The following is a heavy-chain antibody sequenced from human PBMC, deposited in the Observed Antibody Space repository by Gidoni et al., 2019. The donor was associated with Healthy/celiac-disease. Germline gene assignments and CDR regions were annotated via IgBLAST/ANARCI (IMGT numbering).Heavy chain of an antibody. Sequence: EVQLLESGGGLVQPGGSLRLSCAASGLTFSSHARSWVRQAPGKGRELVSAIRGSGGSTYHADSVNGRFTISRDNSKNTLYLQMNSLRAEDTAVYYCAKDPYGEKDAFDIWGQGTMVTVSS. D-gene: IGHD4-17*01. CDR2: IRGSGGST. V-gene: IGHV3-23*01. CDR1: GLTFSSHA. J-gene: IGHJ3*02. CDR3: AKDPYGEKDAFDI.